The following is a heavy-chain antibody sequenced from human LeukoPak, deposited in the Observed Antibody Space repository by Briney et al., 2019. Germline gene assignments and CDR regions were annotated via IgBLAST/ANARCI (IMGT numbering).Heavy chain of an antibody. J-gene: IGHJ6*02. CDR1: GFTFSSYA. CDR2: ISGSGGST. CDR3: ASLGGDYWYGMDV. V-gene: IGHV3-23*01. D-gene: IGHD3-10*01. Sequence: GGSLRLSCAASGFTFSSYAMSWVRQAPGKGLEWVSAISGSGGSTYYADSVKGRFTTSRDNSKNTLYLQMNSLRAEDTAVYYCASLGGDYWYGMDVWGQGTMVTVSS.